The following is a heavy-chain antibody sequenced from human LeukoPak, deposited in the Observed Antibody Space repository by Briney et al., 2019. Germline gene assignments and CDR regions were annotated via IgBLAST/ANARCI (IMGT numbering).Heavy chain of an antibody. CDR2: LSFDGSDK. J-gene: IGHJ6*02. CDR1: GFSFDTYA. CDR3: ARDRLVFYDTYYYYYGMDV. D-gene: IGHD5/OR15-5a*01. V-gene: IGHV3-30*09. Sequence: GKSLRLSCVASGFSFDTYALNWVRQAPGKGLEWVAALSFDGSDKYYADSVKGRFAISRDNSKNAVYLQVNSLRTEDTAVYYCARDRLVFYDTYYYYYGMDVWGQGTTGTVSS.